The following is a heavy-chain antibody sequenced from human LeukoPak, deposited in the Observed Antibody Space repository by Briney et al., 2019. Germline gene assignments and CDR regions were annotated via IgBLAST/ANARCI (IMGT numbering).Heavy chain of an antibody. D-gene: IGHD2-2*01. CDR3: ARGSSISSTYYFDY. V-gene: IGHV3-30-3*01. Sequence: GGSLRLSCAASGFTFSSYAMHWVRQAPGKGLEWVAVISYDGSNKYYADSVKGRFTISRDNSKNTLYLQMNSLRAEDTAVYYCARGSSISSTYYFDYWGQGTLVTVSS. J-gene: IGHJ4*02. CDR1: GFTFSSYA. CDR2: ISYDGSNK.